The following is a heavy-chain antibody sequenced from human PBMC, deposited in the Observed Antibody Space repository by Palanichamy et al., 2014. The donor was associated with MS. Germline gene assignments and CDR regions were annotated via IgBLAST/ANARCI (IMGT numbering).Heavy chain of an antibody. CDR3: ASEPTSVAAAGTGGR. CDR2: ISWNSGSI. V-gene: IGHV3-9*01. Sequence: EVQLVESGGGLVQPGRSLRLSCAAPGFTFDDYAMHWVRQAPGKGLEWVSGISWNSGSIGYADSVKGRFTISRDNAKNSLYLQMNSLRAEDAALYYCASEPTSVAAAGTGGRWGQGTLVTVSS. J-gene: IGHJ4*02. CDR1: GFTFDDYA. D-gene: IGHD6-13*01.